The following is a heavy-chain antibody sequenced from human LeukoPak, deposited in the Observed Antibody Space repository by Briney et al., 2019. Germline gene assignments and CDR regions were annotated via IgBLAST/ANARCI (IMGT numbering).Heavy chain of an antibody. CDR1: GDSISNNYL. CDR2: IYRTGRT. V-gene: IGHV4-4*02. J-gene: IGHJ3*02. Sequence: SGTLSLTCAVSGDSISNNYLWRWVRQFPGKGLEYIGEIYRTGRTNYNPSLKSRVTISIDKSENQFSLNLRSVIAADTAVYYCGRHDYGDSSAAFDIWGQGTMVTVSS. CDR3: GRHDYGDSSAAFDI. D-gene: IGHD4-17*01.